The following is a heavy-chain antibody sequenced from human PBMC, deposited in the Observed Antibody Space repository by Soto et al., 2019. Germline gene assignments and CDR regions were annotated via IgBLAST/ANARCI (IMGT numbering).Heavy chain of an antibody. CDR1: GGSISSGDYY. J-gene: IGHJ5*02. V-gene: IGHV4-30-4*01. Sequence: PPETLSLTCTVSGGSISSGDYYWSWIRQPPGKGLEWIGYIYYSGSTYYNPSLKSRVTISVDTSKNQFSLKLSSVTAADTAVYYCARSYYYDSSGYYDNWFDPWGQGTLVTVSS. D-gene: IGHD3-22*01. CDR3: ARSYYYDSSGYYDNWFDP. CDR2: IYYSGST.